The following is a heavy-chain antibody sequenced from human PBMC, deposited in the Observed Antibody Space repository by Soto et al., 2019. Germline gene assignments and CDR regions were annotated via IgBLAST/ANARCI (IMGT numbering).Heavy chain of an antibody. CDR2: INAGNGNT. D-gene: IGHD3-10*01. CDR1: GYTFTSYA. V-gene: IGHV1-3*01. Sequence: ASVKVSCKASGYTFTSYAMHWVRQAPGQRLEWMGWINAGNGNTKYSQKFQGRVTITRDTSASTAYMELSSLRSEDTAVYYCARDWLLWFGVHYYYYGMDVWGQGTTVTVSS. CDR3: ARDWLLWFGVHYYYYGMDV. J-gene: IGHJ6*02.